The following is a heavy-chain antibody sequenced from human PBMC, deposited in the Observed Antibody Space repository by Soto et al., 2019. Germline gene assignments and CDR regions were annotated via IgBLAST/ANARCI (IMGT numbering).Heavy chain of an antibody. CDR2: ISYDGSNK. Sequence: ESGGGVVQPGRSLRLSCAASGFTFSSYAMHWVRQAPGKGLEWVAVISYDGSNKYYADSVKGRFTISRDNPKNTLYLQMNSLRAEDTAVYYCARDSGIVVVVAAYWFDPWGQGTLVTVSS. D-gene: IGHD2-15*01. CDR3: ARDSGIVVVVAAYWFDP. J-gene: IGHJ5*02. V-gene: IGHV3-30-3*01. CDR1: GFTFSSYA.